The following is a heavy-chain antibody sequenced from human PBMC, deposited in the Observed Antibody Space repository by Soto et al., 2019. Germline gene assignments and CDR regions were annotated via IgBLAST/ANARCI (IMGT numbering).Heavy chain of an antibody. CDR2: IIPIFGTA. Sequence: SVKDSCKATGGIFSSHANSGVRQAPVEGLEWMGGIIPIFGTANYAQKFQGRVTITADKSTSTAYMELSSLRSEDTAVYYCARDQNPIFGVVISAAFDIWGQGTMVTVSS. CDR3: ARDQNPIFGVVISAAFDI. J-gene: IGHJ3*02. V-gene: IGHV1-69*06. CDR1: GGIFSSHA. D-gene: IGHD3-3*01.